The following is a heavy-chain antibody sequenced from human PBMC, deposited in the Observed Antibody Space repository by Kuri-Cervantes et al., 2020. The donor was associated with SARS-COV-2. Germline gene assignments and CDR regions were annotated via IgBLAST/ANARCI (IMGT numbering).Heavy chain of an antibody. J-gene: IGHJ4*02. CDR3: AREGTTSVGSTSFDH. D-gene: IGHD1-26*01. CDR2: IYYSGSI. CDR1: GGSVSSGSYY. Sequence: SCTVSGGSVSSGSYYWSWIRQPPGKGLEWIGYIYYSGSINYNPSLKSRVTISLDTSKNQFSLKLNSVTAVDTAVYYCAREGTTSVGSTSFDHWGQGALVTVSS. V-gene: IGHV4-61*01.